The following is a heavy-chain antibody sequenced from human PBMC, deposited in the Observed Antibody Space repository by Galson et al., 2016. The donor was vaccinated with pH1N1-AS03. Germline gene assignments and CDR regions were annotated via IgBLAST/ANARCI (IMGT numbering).Heavy chain of an antibody. D-gene: IGHD2-15*01. CDR1: GFTFSNYA. CDR2: ISHDGSNK. J-gene: IGHJ3*02. Sequence: SLRLSCAASGFTFSNYAVHWVRQAPGKGLEWVTIISHDGSNKYYADFVKGRFTISRDNSKNTLYLQMNSLRAEDTAVYYCTRAAVGGPFDAFDIWGQGTIVTVSS. V-gene: IGHV3-30-3*01. CDR3: TRAAVGGPFDAFDI.